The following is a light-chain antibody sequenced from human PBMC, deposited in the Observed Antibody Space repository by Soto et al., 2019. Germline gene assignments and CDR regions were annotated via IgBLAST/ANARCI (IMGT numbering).Light chain of an antibody. V-gene: IGLV3-21*02. CDR2: DDG. CDR3: QVWDTTPPVI. Sequence: SYELTQPPSVSVAPGQTARITCGGNNIEIKSVHWYQQKPGQAPVLVVYDDGDRTTGIPERFSGSKSGKTATLTTSRVEAGDEADYSCQVWDTTPPVIFGGGTKLTVL. J-gene: IGLJ2*01. CDR1: NIEIKS.